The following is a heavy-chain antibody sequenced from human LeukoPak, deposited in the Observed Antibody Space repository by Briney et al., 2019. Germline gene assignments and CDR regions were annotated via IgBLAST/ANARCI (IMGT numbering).Heavy chain of an antibody. D-gene: IGHD6-13*01. CDR3: ARGLIAAAGTKIDAFDI. J-gene: IGHJ3*02. V-gene: IGHV3-48*03. CDR1: GFTFSSYE. Sequence: GGSLRLSCAASGFTFSSYEMNWVRQAPGKGLEWVSYISSSGSTIYYADSVKGRFTISRDNAKNSLYLQMNSLRAEDTAVYYCARGLIAAAGTKIDAFDIWGQGTMVTVSS. CDR2: ISSSGSTI.